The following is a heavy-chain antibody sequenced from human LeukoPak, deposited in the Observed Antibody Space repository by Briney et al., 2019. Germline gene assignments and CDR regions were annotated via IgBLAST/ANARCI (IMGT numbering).Heavy chain of an antibody. CDR1: GFTFSSYS. D-gene: IGHD1-26*01. J-gene: IGHJ4*02. V-gene: IGHV3-21*04. CDR3: AAGHLGSYAENYFDY. CDR2: ISSSSSYI. Sequence: NPGGSLRLSCAASGFTFSSYSMNWVRQAPGKGLEWVSSISSSSSYIYYADSVKGRFTISRDNAKNSLYLQMNSLRSEDTAVYFCAAGHLGSYAENYFDYWGQGTLVTVSS.